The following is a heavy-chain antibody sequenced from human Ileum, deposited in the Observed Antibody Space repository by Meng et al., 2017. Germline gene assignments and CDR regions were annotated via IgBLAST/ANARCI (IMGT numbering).Heavy chain of an antibody. J-gene: IGHJ3*01. Sequence: GESLKISCAASGFSFSRYGMHRVRQAPGKGLEWVAVIWYEGSNEHYTDSVKGRFTISIDNSKQTLYLQMNSLRAEDTAVYYCARGTVAGAMDSFDLWGQGTMVTVSS. V-gene: IGHV3-33*01. CDR2: IWYEGSNE. CDR1: GFSFSRYG. CDR3: ARGTVAGAMDSFDL. D-gene: IGHD2-2*01.